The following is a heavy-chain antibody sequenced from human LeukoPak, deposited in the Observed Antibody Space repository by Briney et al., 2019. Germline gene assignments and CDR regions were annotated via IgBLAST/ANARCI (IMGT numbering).Heavy chain of an antibody. D-gene: IGHD3-3*01. V-gene: IGHV3-7*01. J-gene: IGHJ4*02. CDR1: GFTFSSYA. Sequence: GGSLRLSCAASGFTFSSYAMSWVRQAPGKGLEWVANIKQDGSEKYYVDSVKGRFTISRDNAKNSLYLQMNSLRAEDTAVYYCARDYEGDYWGQGTLVTVSS. CDR3: ARDYEGDY. CDR2: IKQDGSEK.